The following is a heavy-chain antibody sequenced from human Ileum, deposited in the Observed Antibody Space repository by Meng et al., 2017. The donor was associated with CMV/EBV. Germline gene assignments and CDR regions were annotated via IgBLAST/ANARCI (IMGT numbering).Heavy chain of an antibody. D-gene: IGHD3-22*01. CDR2: MNPNSGNT. V-gene: IGHV1-8*03. CDR1: GYTFTSSD. Sequence: ASVKVSCKASGYTFTSSDINWVRQATGQGLEWMGWMNPNSGNTGYAQKFQGRVTITRNTSISTAYMELSSLRSEDTAVYYCARGNWDSSGREYFQHWGQGTLVTVSS. CDR3: ARGNWDSSGREYFQH. J-gene: IGHJ1*01.